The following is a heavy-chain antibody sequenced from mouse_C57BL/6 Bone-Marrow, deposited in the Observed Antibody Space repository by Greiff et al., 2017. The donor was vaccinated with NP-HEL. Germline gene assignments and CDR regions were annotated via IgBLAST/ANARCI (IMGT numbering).Heavy chain of an antibody. D-gene: IGHD2-3*01. CDR3: ARDYDGYPYAY. V-gene: IGHV5-17*01. CDR2: ISSGSSTI. J-gene: IGHJ3*01. Sequence: EVKVVESGGGLVKPGGSLKLSCAASGFTFSDYGMHWVRQAPEKGLEWVAYISSGSSTIYYADTVKGRFTISRDNAKNTLFLQMTSLRSEDTAMYYCARDYDGYPYAYWGQGTLVTVAA. CDR1: GFTFSDYG.